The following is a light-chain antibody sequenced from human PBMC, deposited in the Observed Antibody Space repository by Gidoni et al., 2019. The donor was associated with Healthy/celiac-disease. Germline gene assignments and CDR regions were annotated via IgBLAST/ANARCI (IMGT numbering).Light chain of an antibody. V-gene: IGKV3-15*01. J-gene: IGKJ1*01. CDR2: GAS. Sequence: ELVMTQSPATLSVSPGERATLSCRASQSVSSNLAWYQQNPGQAPRLLIYGASTRATGSPARFSGSGSGTEFTITISSLQSEDFAVYYCQQYNNWPPWTFXQXTKVEIK. CDR3: QQYNNWPPWT. CDR1: QSVSSN.